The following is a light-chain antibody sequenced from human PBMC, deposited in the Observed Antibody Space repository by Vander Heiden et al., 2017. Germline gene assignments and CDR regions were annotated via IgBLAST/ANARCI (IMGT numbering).Light chain of an antibody. CDR2: KAS. J-gene: IGKJ1*01. CDR3: QQDNSSSRT. Sequence: DIQMTQSPSTLSASVGDRVTITCRASQSISSWLASYQQKPGKAPKLLIYKASSLESGVPSRFSGRGSGTEFTLTISSLQPDDFATYYCQQDNSSSRTFGQGTKVEIK. CDR1: QSISSW. V-gene: IGKV1-5*03.